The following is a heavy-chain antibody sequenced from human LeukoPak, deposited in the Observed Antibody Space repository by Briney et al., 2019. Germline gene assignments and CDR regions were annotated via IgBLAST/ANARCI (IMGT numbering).Heavy chain of an antibody. CDR2: INPSDSYT. J-gene: IGHJ4*02. CDR1: GYSFTSYW. D-gene: IGHD1-26*01. V-gene: IGHV5-10-1*01. Sequence: GESLKISCKGSGYSFTSYWIGWVRQKPGRGLVWRGGINPSDSYTNYSPSYQGHVTISADKSISTAYLQCSSLKASDTAMYYCARGKITEIVGAIFDYWGQGTLVTVSS. CDR3: ARGKITEIVGAIFDY.